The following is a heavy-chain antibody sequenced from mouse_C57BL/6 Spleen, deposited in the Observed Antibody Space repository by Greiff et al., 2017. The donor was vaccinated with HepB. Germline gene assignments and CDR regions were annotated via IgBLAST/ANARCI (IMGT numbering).Heavy chain of an antibody. CDR3: ARGGHYYGSNWYFDV. J-gene: IGHJ1*03. V-gene: IGHV1-58*01. CDR2: IYIGNGYT. Sequence: LVGPGSSVKMSCKTSGYTFTSYGINWVKQRPGQGLEWIGYIYIGNGYTEYNEKFKGKATLTSDTSSSTAYMQLSSLTSEDSAIYFCARGGHYYGSNWYFDVWGTGTTVTVSS. CDR1: GYTFTSYG. D-gene: IGHD1-1*01.